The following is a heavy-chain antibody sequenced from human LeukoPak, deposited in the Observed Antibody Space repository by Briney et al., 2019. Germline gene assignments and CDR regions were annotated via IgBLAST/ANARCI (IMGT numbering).Heavy chain of an antibody. D-gene: IGHD6-13*01. CDR3: ASVAAAGTYFQH. CDR2: IYTSGST. Sequence: SETLSLTCTVPGGSISSGSYYWSWIRQPAGKGLEWIGRIYTSGSTNYNPSLKRRVTILVDTSKNQFSLKLSSVTDADTAVYYCASVAAAGTYFQHWGQGTLVTVSS. V-gene: IGHV4-61*02. J-gene: IGHJ1*01. CDR1: GGSISSGSYY.